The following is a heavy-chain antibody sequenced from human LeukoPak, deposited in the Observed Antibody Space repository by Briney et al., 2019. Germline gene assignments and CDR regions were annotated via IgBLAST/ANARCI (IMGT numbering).Heavy chain of an antibody. CDR1: GFTFSSYG. V-gene: IGHV3-30*18. J-gene: IGHJ4*02. CDR3: AKVFVTVTPTFGGGDY. D-gene: IGHD4-17*01. Sequence: GGSLRLSCAASGFTFSSYGMHWVRQAPGKGLEWVAVISYDGSNKYYADSVKGRFTISRDNSKNTLYLQMNSLRAEDTAVYYCAKVFVTVTPTFGGGDYWGQGTLVTVSS. CDR2: ISYDGSNK.